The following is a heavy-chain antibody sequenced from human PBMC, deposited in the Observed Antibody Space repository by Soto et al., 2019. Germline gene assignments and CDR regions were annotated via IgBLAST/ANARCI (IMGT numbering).Heavy chain of an antibody. CDR2: IWYDGSNK. CDR3: ARGRFTLAAAGDNWFDP. CDR1: GFTFSSYG. J-gene: IGHJ5*02. Sequence: GGSLRLSCAASGFTFSSYGMHWVRQAPGKGLEWVAVIWYDGSNKYYADSVKGRFTISRDNSKNTLYLQMNSLRAEDTAVYYCARGRFTLAAAGDNWFDPWGQGTLVTVSS. D-gene: IGHD6-13*01. V-gene: IGHV3-33*01.